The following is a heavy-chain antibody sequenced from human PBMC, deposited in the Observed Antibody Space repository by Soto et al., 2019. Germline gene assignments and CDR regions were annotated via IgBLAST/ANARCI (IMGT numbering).Heavy chain of an antibody. CDR3: ARDLSGSGYDKAHYYYGMDV. J-gene: IGHJ6*02. D-gene: IGHD5-12*01. V-gene: IGHV1-18*01. CDR1: GYTFTSYG. Sequence: ASVKVSCKASGYTFTSYGISWVRQAPGQGLEWMGWISAYNGNTNYAQKIQGRVTITKNKSTSTAKMKLRRLKSDDTAVYYCARDLSGSGYDKAHYYYGMDVWGQGTTVTVSS. CDR2: ISAYNGNT.